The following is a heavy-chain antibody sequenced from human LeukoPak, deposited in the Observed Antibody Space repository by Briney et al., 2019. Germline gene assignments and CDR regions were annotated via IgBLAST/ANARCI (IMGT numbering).Heavy chain of an antibody. Sequence: SETLSLTCTVSGYSISSGYYWGWIRQPPGKGLEWIGEINHSGSTNYNPSLKSRVTISVDTSKNQFSLKLSSVTAADTAVYYCASAGSWYLPGEGRNWFDPWGQGTLVTVSS. J-gene: IGHJ5*02. CDR3: ASAGSWYLPGEGRNWFDP. CDR2: INHSGST. V-gene: IGHV4-38-2*02. D-gene: IGHD6-13*01. CDR1: GYSISSGYY.